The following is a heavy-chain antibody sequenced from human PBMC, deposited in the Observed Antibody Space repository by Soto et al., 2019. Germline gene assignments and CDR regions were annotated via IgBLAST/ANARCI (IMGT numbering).Heavy chain of an antibody. Sequence: PGGSLRLSCAASGFSFSNPWMNWVRQAPGKGLEWVGRIKSNADGGTTDYATPVKGRFIISRDDSKNMLYLQMNSLKTEDTAVYYCTRENGYRFDYWGQGTLVTVSS. CDR1: GFSFSNPW. J-gene: IGHJ4*02. D-gene: IGHD5-12*01. V-gene: IGHV3-15*07. CDR3: TRENGYRFDY. CDR2: IKSNADGGTT.